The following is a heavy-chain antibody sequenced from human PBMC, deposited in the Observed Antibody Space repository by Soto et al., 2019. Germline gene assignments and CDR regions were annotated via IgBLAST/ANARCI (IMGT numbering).Heavy chain of an antibody. J-gene: IGHJ4*02. CDR2: IYYSGTT. CDR1: GYSISSSNW. CDR3: ASREIQGPIDY. D-gene: IGHD1-26*01. V-gene: IGHV4-28*01. Sequence: QVQLQESGPGLVKPSDTLSLTCAVSGYSISSSNWWGWIRQPPGKGREWIGYIYYSGTTYYNPSLTTPVTMSVDTSKILSSLKLPSVTAVGTAVYYCASREIQGPIDYWGQGPLVTVSS.